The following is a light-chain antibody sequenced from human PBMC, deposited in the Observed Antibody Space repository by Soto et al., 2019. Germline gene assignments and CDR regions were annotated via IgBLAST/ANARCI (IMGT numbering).Light chain of an antibody. CDR2: RND. CDR1: NFNIESNY. CDR3: AVWDDSLSGWV. J-gene: IGLJ3*02. V-gene: IGLV1-47*01. Sequence: QSVLTQPPSASGTPGQRVTFSCSGSNFNIESNYVYWYQQLPGTAPKCLICRNDQRPSGVPDRFSGSKSGTSASLAISGRRSGDEADYYCAVWDDSLSGWVFGGGTKLTVL.